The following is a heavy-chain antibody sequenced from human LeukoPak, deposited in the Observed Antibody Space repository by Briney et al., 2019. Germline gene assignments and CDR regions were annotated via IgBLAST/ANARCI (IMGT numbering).Heavy chain of an antibody. V-gene: IGHV3-23*01. CDR1: GFTFSSYA. D-gene: IGHD2-15*01. CDR3: AKDYSDSRVADVFFEY. CDR2: ISGSGGST. J-gene: IGHJ4*02. Sequence: GGSLRLSCAASGFTFSSYAMSWVRQAPGKGLEWVSTISGSGGSTYYADSVKGRFTISRDNSKNTLYLQMNSLRAEDTAVYYCAKDYSDSRVADVFFEYWGQGTLVTVSS.